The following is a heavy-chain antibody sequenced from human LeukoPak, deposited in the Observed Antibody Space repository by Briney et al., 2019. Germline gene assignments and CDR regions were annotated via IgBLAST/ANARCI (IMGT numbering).Heavy chain of an antibody. V-gene: IGHV1-2*02. J-gene: IGHJ4*02. CDR1: GYTFTGYY. Sequence: ASVKVSCKASGYTFTGYYMHWVRQAPGQGLEWMGWINPNSGGTNYAQKFQGRVTMTRDTSISTAYMELRSLRSDDTSVYYCARTKNLAAAGSFFDSWGQGTLVTVSS. CDR3: ARTKNLAAAGSFFDS. D-gene: IGHD6-13*01. CDR2: INPNSGGT.